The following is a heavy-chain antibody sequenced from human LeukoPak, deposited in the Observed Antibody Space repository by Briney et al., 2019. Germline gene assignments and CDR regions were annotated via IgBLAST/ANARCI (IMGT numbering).Heavy chain of an antibody. V-gene: IGHV3-21*01. Sequence: GGSLRLSCAAPGFTFSSYSMNWVRQAPGKGLEWVSSISSSSSYIYYADSVKGRFTISRDNAKNSLYLQMNSLRAEDTAVYYCASPFTSSSWGFDIWGQGTMVTVSS. CDR3: ASPFTSSSWGFDI. CDR2: ISSSSSYI. J-gene: IGHJ3*02. CDR1: GFTFSSYS. D-gene: IGHD6-13*01.